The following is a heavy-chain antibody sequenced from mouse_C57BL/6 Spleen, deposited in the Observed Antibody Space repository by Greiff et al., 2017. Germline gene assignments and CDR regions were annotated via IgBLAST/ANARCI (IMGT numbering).Heavy chain of an antibody. V-gene: IGHV1-82*01. J-gene: IGHJ3*01. CDR2: IYPGDGDT. D-gene: IGHD4-1*01. CDR3: ARGELTGTPPFAY. Sequence: QVQLQQSGPELVKPGASVKISCRPSGYAFSSSWMNGVKQRPGKGLGWIGRIYPGDGDTNYNGKFKGKATLTADKSSSTAYMQLSSLTSEDSAVYFCARGELTGTPPFAYWGQGTLVTVSA. CDR1: GYAFSSSW.